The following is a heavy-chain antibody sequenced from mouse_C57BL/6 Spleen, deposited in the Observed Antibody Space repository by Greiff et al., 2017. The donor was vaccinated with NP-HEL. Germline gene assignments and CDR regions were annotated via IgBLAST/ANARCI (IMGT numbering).Heavy chain of an antibody. J-gene: IGHJ3*01. V-gene: IGHV1-55*01. CDR3: ARGGQLRLPLAY. CDR1: GYTFTSYW. CDR2: IYPGSGST. Sequence: QVQLQQPGAELVKPGASVKMSCKASGYTFTSYWITWVKQRPGQGLEWIGDIYPGSGSTNYNEKFKSKATLTVDTSSSTAYMQLSSLTSEDSAVYYCARGGQLRLPLAYWGQGTLVTVSA. D-gene: IGHD3-2*02.